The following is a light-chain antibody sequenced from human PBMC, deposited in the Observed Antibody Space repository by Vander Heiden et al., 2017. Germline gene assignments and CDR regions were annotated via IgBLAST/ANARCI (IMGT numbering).Light chain of an antibody. V-gene: IGKV1-33*01. J-gene: IGKJ4*01. CDR2: DAS. CDR3: QQYDNLPT. Sequence: DIQMTQSPSSLSASVGDRVTITCQASQDISNYLNWYQQKPGKAPKHLIYDASNLETGVPSRFSGSGSGTDFTFTISSLQPEDIATYYCQQYDNLPTFGGGTKVEIK. CDR1: QDISNY.